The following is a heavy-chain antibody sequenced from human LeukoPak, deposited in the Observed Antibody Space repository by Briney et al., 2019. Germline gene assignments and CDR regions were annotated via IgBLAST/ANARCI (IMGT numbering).Heavy chain of an antibody. CDR1: GFTVSSSY. D-gene: IGHD3-22*01. CDR3: ARTSAGGPQARYYYDTGYFDY. Sequence: GGSLRLSCAASGFTVSSSYMTWVRQAPGKGLKWVSVIYSGGSTYYADSVKGRFTISRDNSKNTLYLQMNSLRAEDTAVYYCARTSAGGPQARYYYDTGYFDYWGQGTLVTVSS. V-gene: IGHV3-53*01. J-gene: IGHJ4*02. CDR2: IYSGGST.